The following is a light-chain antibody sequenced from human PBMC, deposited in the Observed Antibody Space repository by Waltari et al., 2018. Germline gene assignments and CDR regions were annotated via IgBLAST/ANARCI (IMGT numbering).Light chain of an antibody. Sequence: IQFTQSPSLLSASIGDRVTITCRASQGISSYLAWYQQKPGKAPKLLIYAASTLQSGVPSRFSGSGSGTEFTLTISSLQPEDFATYYCQELNTYPQSLTFGGGTKVEI. CDR2: AAS. J-gene: IGKJ4*01. V-gene: IGKV1-9*01. CDR3: QELNTYPQSLT. CDR1: QGISSY.